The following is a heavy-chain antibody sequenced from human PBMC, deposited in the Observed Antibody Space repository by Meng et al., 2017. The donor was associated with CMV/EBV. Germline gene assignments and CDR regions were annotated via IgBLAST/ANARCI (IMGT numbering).Heavy chain of an antibody. D-gene: IGHD1-26*01. V-gene: IGHV3-74*01. CDR3: ARDLSGERDN. CDR1: GFTFSNYW. Sequence: ELHLVESGGMLVQPGGSLRLSCAASGFTFSNYWLHWVRQVPGKGLMWVSRIDTYGSITDYADSVKGRFTISRDNTRNILYLQMHSLRVEDTAIYDCARDLSGERDNWSQGTLVTVSS. J-gene: IGHJ4*02. CDR2: IDTYGSIT.